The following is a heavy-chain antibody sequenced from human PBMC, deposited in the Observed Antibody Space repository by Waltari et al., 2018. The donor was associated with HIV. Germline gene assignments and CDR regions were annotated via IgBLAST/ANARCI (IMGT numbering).Heavy chain of an antibody. J-gene: IGHJ4*02. Sequence: QVQLVQSGAEVKKPGASVKVSCKAYGYPFTSYGISWVRQAPGQGLEWMGWISAYDGNTNYAQKLQGRVTMTTDTSTSTAYMELRSLRSDDTAVYYCARDTPVAATQSMVIAIPLDYWGQGTLVTVSS. CDR3: ARDTPVAATQSMVIAIPLDY. V-gene: IGHV1-18*01. D-gene: IGHD2-21*01. CDR2: ISAYDGNT. CDR1: GYPFTSYG.